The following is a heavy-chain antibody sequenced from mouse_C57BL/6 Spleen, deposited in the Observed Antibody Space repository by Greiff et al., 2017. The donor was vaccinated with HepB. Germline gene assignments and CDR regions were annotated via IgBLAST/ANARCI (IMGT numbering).Heavy chain of an antibody. Sequence: QVQLQQPGAELVKPGASVKLSCKASGYTFTSYWMQWVKQRPGQGLEWIGEIDPSDSHTNYNQKFKGKATLTVDTSSSTAYMQLSSLTSEDSAVYYCARGRYGNYGWYFDVWGTGTTVTVSS. CDR3: ARGRYGNYGWYFDV. CDR2: IDPSDSHT. V-gene: IGHV1-50*01. J-gene: IGHJ1*03. CDR1: GYTFTSYW. D-gene: IGHD2-1*01.